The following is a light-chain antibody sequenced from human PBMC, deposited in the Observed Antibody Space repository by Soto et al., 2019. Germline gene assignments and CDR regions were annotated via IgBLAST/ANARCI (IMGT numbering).Light chain of an antibody. V-gene: IGKV1-5*03. CDR3: QQYNSYSYT. Sequence: DIQMTQSPSTLSASVGERVTITCRASQSINNWLAWYQQKPGKAPNLLIYQASSLESGVPSRFSGSGSGTEFTLTISSLQPDDFAAHYCQQYNSYSYTFGQGTKLEIK. CDR2: QAS. CDR1: QSINNW. J-gene: IGKJ2*01.